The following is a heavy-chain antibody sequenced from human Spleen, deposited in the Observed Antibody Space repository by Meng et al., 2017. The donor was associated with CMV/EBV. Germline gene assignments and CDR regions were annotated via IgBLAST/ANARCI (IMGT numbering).Heavy chain of an antibody. J-gene: IGHJ4*02. V-gene: IGHV3-11*01. D-gene: IGHD2-21*01. CDR3: ARNFYSYSFLDY. CDR1: GFSFSDYY. Sequence: CAASGFSFSDYYMSWIRQAPGKGLEWVSYISNGGSSIYYADSVQGRFTISRDNAKNSLYLQMNSLRADDTAVYYCARNFYSYSFLDYWGQGTLVTVSS. CDR2: ISNGGSSI.